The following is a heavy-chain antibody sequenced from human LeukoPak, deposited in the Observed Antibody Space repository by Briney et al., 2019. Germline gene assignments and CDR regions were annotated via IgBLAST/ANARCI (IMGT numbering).Heavy chain of an antibody. J-gene: IGHJ4*02. Sequence: SETLSLTCTISGGSVSSGSYYWSWIRQPPGKGLQWIGYIYYSASTNYNPSLKSRVTISVDTSNNQFSLKLSSVTAADTAVYYCARGSRGYSYGWGQGTLVTVSS. D-gene: IGHD5-18*01. V-gene: IGHV4-61*01. CDR2: IYYSAST. CDR3: ARGSRGYSYG. CDR1: GGSVSSGSYY.